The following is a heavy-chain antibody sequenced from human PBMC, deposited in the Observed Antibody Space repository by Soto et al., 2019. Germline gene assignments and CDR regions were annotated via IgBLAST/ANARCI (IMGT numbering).Heavy chain of an antibody. Sequence: QVQLVESGGGVVQPGRSLRLSCAASGFTFSSYAMHWVRQAPGKGLEWVAVISYDGSNKYYADSVKGRFTISRDNSKNTLYLQMNSLRAEDTAVYYCARDPAIGMTITGRAVPDRVYYSGMDVWGQGTTVTVSS. CDR3: ARDPAIGMTITGRAVPDRVYYSGMDV. CDR1: GFTFSSYA. CDR2: ISYDGSNK. J-gene: IGHJ6*02. D-gene: IGHD1-20*01. V-gene: IGHV3-30-3*01.